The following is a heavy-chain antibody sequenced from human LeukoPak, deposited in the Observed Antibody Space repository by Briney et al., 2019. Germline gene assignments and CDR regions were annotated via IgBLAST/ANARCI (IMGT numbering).Heavy chain of an antibody. V-gene: IGHV4-61*02. D-gene: IGHD2-2*01. J-gene: IGHJ6*03. CDR1: GGSISSGSYY. CDR2: IYTSGST. CDR3: ARDLAVVVPAADPYYYYYYMDG. Sequence: SETLSLTRTVSGGSISSGSYYWSWIRQPAGKGLEWIGRIYTSGSTNYNPSLKSRVTISVDTSKNQFSLKLSSVTAADTAVYYCARDLAVVVPAADPYYYYYYMDGWGKGTTVTVSS.